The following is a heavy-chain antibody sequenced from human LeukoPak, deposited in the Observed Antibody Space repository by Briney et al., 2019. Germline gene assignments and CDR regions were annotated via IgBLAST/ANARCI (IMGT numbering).Heavy chain of an antibody. CDR3: ARVHLVGATTREFDP. V-gene: IGHV1-24*01. CDR2: FDPEDGET. J-gene: IGHJ5*02. Sequence: ASVKVSCTVSGYTLTELSMHWVRQAPGKGLEWMGGFDPEDGETIYAQKFQGRVTMTRDMSTSTVYMELSSLRSEDTAVYYCARVHLVGATTREFDPWGQGTLVTVSS. CDR1: GYTLTELS. D-gene: IGHD1-26*01.